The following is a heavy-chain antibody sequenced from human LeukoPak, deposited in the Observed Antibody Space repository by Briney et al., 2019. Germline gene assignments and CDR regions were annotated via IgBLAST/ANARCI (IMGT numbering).Heavy chain of an antibody. V-gene: IGHV3-30*03. CDR3: TREMGAAQDFDY. CDR1: GFTFSSYG. J-gene: IGHJ4*02. D-gene: IGHD2-15*01. CDR2: ISYDGSNK. Sequence: GGSLRLSCAASGFTFSSYGMHWVRQAPGEGLAWVAVISYDGSNKYYAYTVKRRFTLSRDKAKSTVYLEMNTLRVEDMAVYYCTREMGAAQDFDYWGEGTLVTVSS.